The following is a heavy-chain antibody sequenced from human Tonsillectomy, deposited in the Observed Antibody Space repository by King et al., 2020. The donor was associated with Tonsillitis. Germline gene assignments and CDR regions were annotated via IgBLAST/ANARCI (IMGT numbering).Heavy chain of an antibody. CDR3: ARREALYYYDSSAYYFDY. CDR1: GFTFNNYG. V-gene: IGHV5-51*01. J-gene: IGHJ4*02. Sequence: VQLVESGGGVVQPGRSLRLSCVASGFTFNNYGMHWVRQAPGKGLEWVGIIYPGDSDTRYSPSFQGQVTISADKSISTAYLQWSSLKASDTAMYYCARREALYYYDSSAYYFDYWGQGTLVTVSS. D-gene: IGHD3-22*01. CDR2: IYPGDSDT.